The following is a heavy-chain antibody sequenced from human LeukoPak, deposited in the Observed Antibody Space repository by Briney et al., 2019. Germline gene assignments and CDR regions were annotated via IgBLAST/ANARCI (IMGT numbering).Heavy chain of an antibody. J-gene: IGHJ2*01. V-gene: IGHV4-59*01. CDR2: IYYRGNT. CDR3: L. Sequence: SETLSLTCNVSGGSISSYYWSWIRQPPGKGLEWIGYIYYRGNTQYNPSPKSRVTISVDTSKNQFSLRLTSVTAADTAVYFDLWGRGTLVTVSS. CDR1: GGSISSYY.